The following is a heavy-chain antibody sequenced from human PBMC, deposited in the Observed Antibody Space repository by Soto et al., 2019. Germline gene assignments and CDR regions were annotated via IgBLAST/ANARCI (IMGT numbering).Heavy chain of an antibody. D-gene: IGHD5-12*01. CDR3: AKSPRGEMATY. J-gene: IGHJ4*02. CDR1: GYTFIHYH. Sequence: QVQLVQSGGKVKKPGASVTVSCKASGYTFIHYHITWVRQATGQGLEWMAWINTYNGMTDYAQRFQGRVTMTRDISTRTAYMELRNLGSDDTAVYFCAKSPRGEMATYWGQGTLVTVSS. CDR2: INTYNGMT. V-gene: IGHV1-18*01.